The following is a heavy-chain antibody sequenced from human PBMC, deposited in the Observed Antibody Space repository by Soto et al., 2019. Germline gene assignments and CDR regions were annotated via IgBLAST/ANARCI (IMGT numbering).Heavy chain of an antibody. D-gene: IGHD1-26*01. CDR2: INPNSGGT. CDR1: GYTFTGYY. J-gene: IGHJ6*02. V-gene: IGHV1-2*04. Sequence: GASVKVSCKASGYTFTGYYMHWVRQAPGQGLEWMGWINPNSGGTSYAQKFQGWVTMTRDTSISTAYMELSRLRSDDTAVYYCARDWQSGSHYYYYGMDVWGQGTTVTVSS. CDR3: ARDWQSGSHYYYYGMDV.